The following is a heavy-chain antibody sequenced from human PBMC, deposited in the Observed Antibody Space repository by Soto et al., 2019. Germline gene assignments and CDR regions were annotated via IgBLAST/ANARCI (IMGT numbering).Heavy chain of an antibody. CDR1: GGSISSSSYY. D-gene: IGHD3-9*01. J-gene: IGHJ4*02. CDR2: IYYSGST. CDR3: ASQLLRYFDWPFNFDY. Sequence: SETLSLTCPVSGGSISSSSYYWGWIRQPPGKGLEWIGSIYYSGSTYYNPSLKSRVTISVDTSKNQFSLKLSSVTAADTAVYYCASQLLRYFDWPFNFDYWGQGTLVTVSS. V-gene: IGHV4-39*01.